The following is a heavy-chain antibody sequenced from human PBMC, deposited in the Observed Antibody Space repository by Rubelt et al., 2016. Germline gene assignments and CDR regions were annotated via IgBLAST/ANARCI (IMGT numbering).Heavy chain of an antibody. V-gene: IGHV3-23*04. D-gene: IGHD6-19*01. J-gene: IGHJ4*02. CDR2: ISGSGGRT. Sequence: EVQLVGSGGSLVQPGGSLRLSCAGSGFTVRNSYMNWVRQAPGKGMEGVSAISGSGGRTYYAESVKGRVTTYRDNSKNTLYLQMNSLRVEDTAVYYCAKDSGDSSGWYDWGQGTLVTVSS. CDR3: AKDSGDSSGWYD. CDR1: GFTVRNSY.